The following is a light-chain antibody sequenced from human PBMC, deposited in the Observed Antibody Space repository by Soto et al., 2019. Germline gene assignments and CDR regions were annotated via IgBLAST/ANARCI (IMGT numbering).Light chain of an antibody. J-gene: IGKJ5*01. CDR3: QQSYSTSIT. CDR1: QSISSY. CDR2: AAY. Sequence: DIQMTQSPSSLSASVGDRVTITCRASQSISSYLNWYQQKPGKAPKLLIYAAYSLQSGVTSRFSGSGSGTDFTITISSLQPEDFATYYCQQSYSTSITVGQVTRLEIK. V-gene: IGKV1-39*01.